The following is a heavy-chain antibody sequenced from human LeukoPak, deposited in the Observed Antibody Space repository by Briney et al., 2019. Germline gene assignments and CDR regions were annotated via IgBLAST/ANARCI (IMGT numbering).Heavy chain of an antibody. D-gene: IGHD6-19*01. CDR2: INHSGST. V-gene: IGHV4-34*01. CDR3: ASAGIAVAGTPYYFDY. CDR1: GGSFSGYY. J-gene: IGHJ4*02. Sequence: SETLSLTCAVYGGSFSGYYWSWIRQPPGKGLEWIGEINHSGSTNYHPSLKSRVTISVDTSKNQFSLKLSSVTAADTAVYYCASAGIAVAGTPYYFDYWGQGTLVTVSS.